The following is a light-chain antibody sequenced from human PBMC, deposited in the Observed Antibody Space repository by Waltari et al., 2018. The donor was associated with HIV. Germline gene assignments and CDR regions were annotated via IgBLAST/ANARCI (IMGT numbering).Light chain of an antibody. J-gene: IGLJ2*01. CDR1: SSDVGDYNY. V-gene: IGLV2-14*03. Sequence: SALTQPASVSGSPGQSITLSCTGTSSDVGDYNYVSWYQHHPGKAPKLLVFDVYDRPSGVSIRFSGSKSGNTAALTIAGLQAEDEADYYCSSYTINRSLHVLFGGGTK. CDR3: SSYTINRSLHVL. CDR2: DVY.